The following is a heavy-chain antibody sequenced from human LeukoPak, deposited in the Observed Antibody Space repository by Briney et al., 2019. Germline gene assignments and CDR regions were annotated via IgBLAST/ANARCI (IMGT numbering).Heavy chain of an antibody. D-gene: IGHD1-26*01. CDR3: ARDWGSYRPYYFDY. CDR2: MFHSGST. J-gene: IGHJ4*02. CDR1: GYSISNGYY. Sequence: SETLSLTCTVSGYSISNGYYWGWIRQPPGKGLEWIGSMFHSGSTDYNPSLKSRVTMSVDTSKNQFSLKLCSVTAADTAVYYCARDWGSYRPYYFDYWGQGTLVTVSS. V-gene: IGHV4-38-2*02.